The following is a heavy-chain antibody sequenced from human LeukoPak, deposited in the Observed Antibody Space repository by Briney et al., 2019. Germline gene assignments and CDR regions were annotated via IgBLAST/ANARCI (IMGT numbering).Heavy chain of an antibody. V-gene: IGHV4-34*01. CDR1: GGPFSGYY. J-gene: IGHJ4*02. CDR2: INHSGST. CDR3: ATQSGSYYGLDY. D-gene: IGHD1-26*01. Sequence: SETLSLTCAVYGGPFSGYYWSWIRQPPGKGLEWIGEINHSGSTNYNPSLKSRVTISVDTSKNQFSLKLSSVTAADTAVYYCATQSGSYYGLDYWGQGTLVTVSS.